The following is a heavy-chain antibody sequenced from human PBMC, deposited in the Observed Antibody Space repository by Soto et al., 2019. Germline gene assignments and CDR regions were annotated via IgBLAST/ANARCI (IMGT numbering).Heavy chain of an antibody. CDR1: GFTFSNFA. J-gene: IGHJ4*02. CDR2: ISGSGDDT. Sequence: QLLESRGGFVQPGGSLRLSCVASGFTFSNFAMAWVRQAPVEWLEWVSAISGSGDDTFYADSMKGRFTISRDNSKDTLYLQINSLRAEDTAVYYCANPIPKTGTTFGFWGQGTLVTVSS. CDR3: ANPIPKTGTTFGF. D-gene: IGHD1-1*01. V-gene: IGHV3-23*01.